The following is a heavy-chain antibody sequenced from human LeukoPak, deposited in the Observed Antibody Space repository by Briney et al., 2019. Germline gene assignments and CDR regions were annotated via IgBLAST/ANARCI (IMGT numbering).Heavy chain of an antibody. D-gene: IGHD5-24*01. CDR3: ARESRDVETEGFDY. CDR2: INPNSGGT. V-gene: IGHV1-2*02. CDR1: GYXFTGYY. J-gene: IGHJ4*02. Sequence: GASVTVSCKASGYXFTGYYMHWVRQAPGQGLEWMGWINPNSGGTNYAQKFQGRVTMTRDTSISTAYMELSRLRSDDTAVYYCARESRDVETEGFDYWGQGTLVTVSS.